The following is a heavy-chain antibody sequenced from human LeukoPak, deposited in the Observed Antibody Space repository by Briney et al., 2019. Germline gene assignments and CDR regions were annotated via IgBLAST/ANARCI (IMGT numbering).Heavy chain of an antibody. CDR3: AGLGSTVAGSIDP. CDR1: GYHFTGYH. D-gene: IGHD1-26*01. J-gene: IGHJ5*02. V-gene: IGHV1-2*02. Sequence: GASVKVSCKASGYHFTGYHVHWVRQAPGQGLEWMGRISTDSGDINNAPKFQGRVTMTRDTSINTAYMELSTLTSADAAVYYCAGLGSTVAGSIDPWGKGTPVTVSS. CDR2: ISTDSGDI.